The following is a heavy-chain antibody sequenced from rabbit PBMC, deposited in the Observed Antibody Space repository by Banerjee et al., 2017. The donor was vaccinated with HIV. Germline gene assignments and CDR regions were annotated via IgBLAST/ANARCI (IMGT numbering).Heavy chain of an antibody. Sequence: QSLEESGGDLVKPGASLTLTCTASGFSFSSGYDMCWVRQAPGKGLEWIACIYTDISGSTDYASWAKGRFTISSHNAQNTLYLQLNSLTAADTATYFCARDRYDDYGDYNLWGPGTLVTVS. CDR2: IYTDISGST. CDR1: GFSFSSGYD. J-gene: IGHJ4*01. D-gene: IGHD2-1*01. CDR3: ARDRYDDYGDYNL. V-gene: IGHV1S40*01.